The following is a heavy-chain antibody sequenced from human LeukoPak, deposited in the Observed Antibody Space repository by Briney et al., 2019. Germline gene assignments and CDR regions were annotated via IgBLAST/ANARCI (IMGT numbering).Heavy chain of an antibody. CDR3: ARVSATTVTYGAFDI. D-gene: IGHD4-17*01. CDR2: IYYSGST. V-gene: IGHV4-31*03. J-gene: IGHJ3*02. CDR1: GGSISSGGYD. Sequence: SQTLSLTCTVSGGSISSGGYDWSWIRQHPGKGLEWLGYIYYSGSTYYNPSLKSRVTISVDTSKNQFSLKLSSVTAADTAVYYCARVSATTVTYGAFDIWGQGTMVTVSS.